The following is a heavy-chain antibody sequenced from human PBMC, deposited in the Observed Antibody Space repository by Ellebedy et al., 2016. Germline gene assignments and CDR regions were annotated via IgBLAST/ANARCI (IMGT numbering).Heavy chain of an antibody. V-gene: IGHV3-30*18. CDR1: GFTFSSYG. CDR3: AKSNSVVVAAIDDAFDI. J-gene: IGHJ3*02. D-gene: IGHD2-15*01. Sequence: GGSLRLSCAASGFTFSSYGMHWVRQAPGKGLEWVAVISYDGSNKYYADSVKGRFTISRDNSNNTLYLQMNSLRAEDTAVYYCAKSNSVVVAAIDDAFDIWGQGTMVTVSS. CDR2: ISYDGSNK.